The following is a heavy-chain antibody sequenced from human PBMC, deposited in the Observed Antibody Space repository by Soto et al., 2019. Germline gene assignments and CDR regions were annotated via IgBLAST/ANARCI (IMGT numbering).Heavy chain of an antibody. J-gene: IGHJ5*02. V-gene: IGHV3-21*01. D-gene: IGHD2-2*01. CDR3: ARDEAVYCSSTSCTNWFDP. CDR2: ISSSSSYI. Sequence: GGSLRLSCAASGFTFSSYSMNWVRQAPGKGLEWVSSISSSSSYIYYADSVKGRFTISRDNAKNSLYLQMNSLRAEDTAVYYCARDEAVYCSSTSCTNWFDPWGQGTLVTVSS. CDR1: GFTFSSYS.